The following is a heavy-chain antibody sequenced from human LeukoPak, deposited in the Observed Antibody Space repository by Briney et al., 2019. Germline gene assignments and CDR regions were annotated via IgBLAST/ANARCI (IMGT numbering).Heavy chain of an antibody. CDR1: GGSISSYY. J-gene: IGHJ5*02. CDR3: ARTGTCSSTSCYYWFDP. D-gene: IGHD2-2*01. V-gene: IGHV4-59*08. Sequence: SETLSLTCTVSGGSISSYYWSWIRQPPGKGLEWIGYIYYSGSTNYNPSLKSRVTISVDTSKNQFSLKLSSVTAADTAVYYCARTGTCSSTSCYYWFDPWGQGTLVTVSS. CDR2: IYYSGST.